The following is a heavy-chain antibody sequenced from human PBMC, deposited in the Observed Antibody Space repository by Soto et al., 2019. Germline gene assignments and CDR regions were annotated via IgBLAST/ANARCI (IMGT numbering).Heavy chain of an antibody. V-gene: IGHV4-39*01. D-gene: IGHD3-9*01. Sequence: SETLSLTCSVSGDSINSDSYYWGWIRQPPGKGLEWIGSIYYRGNTYYNPFLKTRVTISLDKSKSQFSLKLNSVTAADSAVYFCARLEGLATISYYFDYWGQGTLVTVSS. CDR3: ARLEGLATISYYFDY. CDR1: GDSINSDSYY. J-gene: IGHJ4*02. CDR2: IYYRGNT.